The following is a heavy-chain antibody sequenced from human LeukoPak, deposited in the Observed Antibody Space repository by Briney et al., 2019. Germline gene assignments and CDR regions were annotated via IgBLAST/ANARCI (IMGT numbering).Heavy chain of an antibody. D-gene: IGHD1-20*01. Sequence: GGSLRLSCAASGFSFSRYSMNWVRQAPGKGLEWVSSIPSNGGSIYYADSVKGRFTISRDNAKNSLYLQMNSLRAEDTAVYYCARLTVLDYWGQGTLVTVSS. CDR2: IPSNGGSI. CDR1: GFSFSRYS. V-gene: IGHV3-21*01. CDR3: ARLTVLDY. J-gene: IGHJ4*02.